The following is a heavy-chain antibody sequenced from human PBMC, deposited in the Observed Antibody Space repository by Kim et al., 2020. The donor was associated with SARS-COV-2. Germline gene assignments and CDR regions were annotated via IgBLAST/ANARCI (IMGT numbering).Heavy chain of an antibody. Sequence: ASVKVSCKASGYTFTSYAMHWVRQAPGQRLEWMGWINACNGNTKYSQKFQGRVTITRDTSASTAYMELSSLKSEDTAVYYCAREGKYCSSTSCYMGWFDPWGQGTLVTVSS. CDR2: INACNGNT. D-gene: IGHD2-2*02. CDR3: AREGKYCSSTSCYMGWFDP. V-gene: IGHV1-3*01. CDR1: GYTFTSYA. J-gene: IGHJ5*02.